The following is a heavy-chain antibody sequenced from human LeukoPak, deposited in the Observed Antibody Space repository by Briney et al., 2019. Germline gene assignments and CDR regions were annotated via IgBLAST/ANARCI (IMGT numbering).Heavy chain of an antibody. J-gene: IGHJ3*02. D-gene: IGHD2-8*01. CDR3: ARFLYRDDAFDI. Sequence: SETLSLTCTVSGGSISSSSYYWGWIRQPPGKGLEWIGSIYYSGSTYYNPPLKSRVTISVDTSKNQFSLKLSSVTAADTAVYYCARFLYRDDAFDIWGQGTMVTVSS. V-gene: IGHV4-39*01. CDR1: GGSISSSSYY. CDR2: IYYSGST.